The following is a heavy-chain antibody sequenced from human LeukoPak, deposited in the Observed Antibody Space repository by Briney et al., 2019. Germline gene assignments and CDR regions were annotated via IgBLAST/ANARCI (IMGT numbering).Heavy chain of an antibody. J-gene: IGHJ6*02. CDR2: IYYSGST. V-gene: IGHV4-39*07. CDR3: ARSLRLYSSGSRYYYYGMDV. D-gene: IGHD6-19*01. CDR1: GGSISSSSYY. Sequence: SETLSLTCTVSGGSISSSSYYWGWIRQPPGKGLEWIGSIYYSGSTNYNPSLKSRVTISVDTSKNQFSLKLSSVTAADTAVYYCARSLRLYSSGSRYYYYGMDVWGQGTTVTVSS.